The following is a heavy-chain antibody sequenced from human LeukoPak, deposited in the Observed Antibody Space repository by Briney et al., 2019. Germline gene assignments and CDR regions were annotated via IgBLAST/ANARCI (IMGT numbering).Heavy chain of an antibody. J-gene: IGHJ3*02. D-gene: IGHD6-13*01. V-gene: IGHV3-20*01. Sequence: GGSLRLSCAASGFTFDAYGMSWVRQTPGKGLEWVSGINWNGGSTGYADSVKGRFTISRDNAKNSLYLQMNSLRAEDTVLYHCARGKYSSSWDDAFDIWGQGTMVTVSS. CDR2: INWNGGST. CDR3: ARGKYSSSWDDAFDI. CDR1: GFTFDAYG.